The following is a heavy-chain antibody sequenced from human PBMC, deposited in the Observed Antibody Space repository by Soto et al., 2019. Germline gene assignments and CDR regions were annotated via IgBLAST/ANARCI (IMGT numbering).Heavy chain of an antibody. D-gene: IGHD1-20*01. J-gene: IGHJ6*02. CDR2: IWYDGSTQ. V-gene: IGHV3-33*01. CDR3: ARGDLTGRTTPGYYGMDV. Sequence: GGSLRLSCAASGFTFSSYAMHWVRQPPGKGLEWVGVIWYDGSTQYYADSVKGRFTISRDNSKSSLYLQMNSLRAEDTAVYYCARGDLTGRTTPGYYGMDVWGQGTTVTVSS. CDR1: GFTFSSYA.